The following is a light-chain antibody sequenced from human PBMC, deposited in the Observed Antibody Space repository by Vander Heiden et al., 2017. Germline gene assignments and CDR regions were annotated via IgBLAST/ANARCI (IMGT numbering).Light chain of an antibody. CDR2: AAS. CDR1: QGIRND. J-gene: IGKJ1*01. CDR3: QQDYSYPRT. V-gene: IGKV1-6*01. Sequence: AIQMTQSPSSLSASVGDRVIITCRASQGIRNDLGWYQHRPGKAPKLLIYAASSLQTGVPLRFSGSGSGTDFTLTISSLQPEDFATYYCQQDYSYPRTFGQGTKVEIK.